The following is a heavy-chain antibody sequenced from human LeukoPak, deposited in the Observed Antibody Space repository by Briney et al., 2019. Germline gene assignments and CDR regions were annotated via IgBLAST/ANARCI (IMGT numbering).Heavy chain of an antibody. CDR3: AKPWREWELPPNDY. V-gene: IGHV3-66*02. J-gene: IGHJ4*02. CDR2: IYSGGST. Sequence: GGSLRLSCAASGFTVSSNYMSWVRQTPGKGLEWVSVIYSGGSTYYADSVKGRFTISRDNSKNTLYLQMNSLRAEDTAVYYCAKPWREWELPPNDYWGQGTLVTVSS. CDR1: GFTVSSNY. D-gene: IGHD1-26*01.